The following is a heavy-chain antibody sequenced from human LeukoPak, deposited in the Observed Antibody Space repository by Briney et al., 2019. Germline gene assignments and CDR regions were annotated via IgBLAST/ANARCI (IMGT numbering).Heavy chain of an antibody. Sequence: GGSLRLSCAASGFIVSNYYMNWVRQAPGKGLECVSVIYNGGATYYADSVKGRFTISRDNSKNTLYLQMNSLRAEDTAVYFCARDPCQLRFLECFRDWYFDLWGRGTLVTVSS. D-gene: IGHD3-3*01. CDR2: IYNGGAT. CDR1: GFIVSNYY. CDR3: ARDPCQLRFLECFRDWYFDL. J-gene: IGHJ2*01. V-gene: IGHV3-53*01.